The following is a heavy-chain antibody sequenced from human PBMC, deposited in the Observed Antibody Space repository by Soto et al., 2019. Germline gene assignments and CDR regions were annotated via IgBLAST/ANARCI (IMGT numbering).Heavy chain of an antibody. D-gene: IGHD3-10*01. CDR3: ARGNTMVRGEHYYYMDV. CDR1: GFTFSSYG. J-gene: IGHJ6*03. Sequence: GGSLRLSCAASGFTFSSYGMHWVRQAPGKGLEWVAVIWYDGSNKYYADSVKGRFTISRDNSKNTLYLQMNSLRAEDTAVYYCARGNTMVRGEHYYYMDVWGKGTTVTVSS. CDR2: IWYDGSNK. V-gene: IGHV3-33*01.